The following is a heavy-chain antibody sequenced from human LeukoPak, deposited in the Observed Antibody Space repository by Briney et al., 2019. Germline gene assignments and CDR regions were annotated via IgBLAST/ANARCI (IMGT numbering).Heavy chain of an antibody. V-gene: IGHV3-23*01. CDR2: ISGSGGTT. J-gene: IGHJ4*02. CDR3: ARGLLAAAGTSCYFDY. CDR1: GFTFSSYG. D-gene: IGHD6-13*01. Sequence: PGGSLRLSCAASGFTFSSYGMSWVRQAPGKGLEWVSAISGSGGTTYYADSVKGRFTISRDNAKNSLYLQMKSLRAEDTAVYYCARGLLAAAGTSCYFDYWGQGTLVTVSS.